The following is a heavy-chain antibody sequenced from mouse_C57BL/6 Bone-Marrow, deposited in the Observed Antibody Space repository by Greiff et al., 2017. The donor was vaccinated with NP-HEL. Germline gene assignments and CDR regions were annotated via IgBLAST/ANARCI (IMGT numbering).Heavy chain of an antibody. CDR2: IDPSDSYT. CDR3: ASLYDYDVGY. D-gene: IGHD2-4*01. V-gene: IGHV1-69*01. CDR1: GYTFTSYW. Sequence: VQLQQSGAELVMPGASVKLSCKASGYTFTSYWMHWVKQRPGQGLEWIGEIDPSDSYTNYNQKFKGKSTLTVDKSSSTAYMQLSSLTSEDSAVYYCASLYDYDVGYWGQGTTLTVSS. J-gene: IGHJ2*01.